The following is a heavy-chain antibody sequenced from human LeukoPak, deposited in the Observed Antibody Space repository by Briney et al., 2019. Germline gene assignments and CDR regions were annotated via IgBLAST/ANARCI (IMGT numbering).Heavy chain of an antibody. CDR3: ARHERSSITMIRGVKPKKWFDP. Sequence: SETLSLTCTVSHYSISSGYYWGWIRQPPAKGLEWIGSFYYSGSTYYNPSLKSRVTISVDTSKNQFSLKLSSLTAADTAVYYCARHERSSITMIRGVKPKKWFDPWGQGTLVTVSS. CDR2: FYYSGST. J-gene: IGHJ5*02. D-gene: IGHD3-10*01. V-gene: IGHV4-38-2*02. CDR1: HYSISSGYY.